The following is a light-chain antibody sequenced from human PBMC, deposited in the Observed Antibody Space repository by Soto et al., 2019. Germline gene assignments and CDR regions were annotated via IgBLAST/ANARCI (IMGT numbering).Light chain of an antibody. J-gene: IGKJ3*01. CDR3: QQRSSWPPS. Sequence: EIVLAQSPATLSLSPGDRVTLSCRASQSVSNNLVWYQQKPGQAPRLLIYDASNRATGIPARFSGSESGTDFTLTISSLEPEDFAVYYCQQRSSWPPSFGPGTKVDI. CDR2: DAS. CDR1: QSVSNN. V-gene: IGKV3-11*01.